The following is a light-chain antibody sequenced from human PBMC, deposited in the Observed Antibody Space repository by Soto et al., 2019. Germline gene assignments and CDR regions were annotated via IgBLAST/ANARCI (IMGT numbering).Light chain of an antibody. CDR1: QSISSW. CDR3: QQYNSYSGYT. V-gene: IGKV1-5*03. CDR2: KAS. J-gene: IGKJ2*01. Sequence: DIQMTQSPSTLSASVGDRVTITCRASQSISSWLAWYQRKPGKAPKLLIYKASSLESGVPSRFSGSGSGTEFTLTISSLQPDDFATYYCQQYNSYSGYTFGQGTKLEIK.